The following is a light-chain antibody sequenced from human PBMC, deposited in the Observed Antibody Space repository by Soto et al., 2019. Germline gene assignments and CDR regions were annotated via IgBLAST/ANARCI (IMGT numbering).Light chain of an antibody. Sequence: EIVLTQSPATLSLSPGERATLSCRASQSVSSYLAWYQQKPGQAPRLLIYDASNRATGIPARFSGSGSGTDFTLTISSLEPEDCAVYYCQQRSNWPCTFGQGTKLEIK. CDR2: DAS. V-gene: IGKV3-11*01. J-gene: IGKJ2*02. CDR3: QQRSNWPCT. CDR1: QSVSSY.